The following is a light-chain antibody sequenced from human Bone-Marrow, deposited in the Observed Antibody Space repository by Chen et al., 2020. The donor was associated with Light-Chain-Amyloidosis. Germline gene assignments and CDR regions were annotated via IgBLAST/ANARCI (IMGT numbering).Light chain of an antibody. CDR3: SAWDDSLNSWV. V-gene: IGLV1-44*01. Sequence: QSALTQPPSASGAPGQRVTISCSGSSSNIGSETVNWYQLLPGTAPKLLIYRDSLRPPGGPDRLSGSKSGPSASLAISGLQSGDEGDYYCSAWDDSLNSWVFGGGTRLTVL. CDR1: SSNIGSET. J-gene: IGLJ3*02. CDR2: RDS.